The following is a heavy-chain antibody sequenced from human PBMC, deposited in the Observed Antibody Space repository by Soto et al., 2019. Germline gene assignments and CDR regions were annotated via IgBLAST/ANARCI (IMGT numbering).Heavy chain of an antibody. D-gene: IGHD3-16*01. J-gene: IGHJ4*02. CDR2: IYYNGDT. CDR3: ARGDSQVSSVFDY. V-gene: IGHV4-31*03. Sequence: SETLSLTCSVSGGPFPSGGYYWSWIRQEPGKGLEWIGYIYYNGDTSYNPSLRSRVTISADTSKTQFSLRLRSVTSADTAVYYCARGDSQVSSVFDYWGQGMLVTVSS. CDR1: GGPFPSGGYY.